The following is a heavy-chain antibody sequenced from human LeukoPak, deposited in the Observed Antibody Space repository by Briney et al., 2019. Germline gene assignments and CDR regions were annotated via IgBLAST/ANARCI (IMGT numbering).Heavy chain of an antibody. CDR1: GYTFTNYD. CDR2: MNPNSGNT. Sequence: SVKVSCNSSGYTFTNYDNNWVRQPPAQGLEWMGGMNPNSGNTCYAQKYQGRVTITRNTTISTDYMELSSLRSEDTAVYYCARAAVGATHRFDYWGQGTLVTVSS. V-gene: IGHV1-8*03. J-gene: IGHJ4*02. D-gene: IGHD1-26*01. CDR3: ARAAVGATHRFDY.